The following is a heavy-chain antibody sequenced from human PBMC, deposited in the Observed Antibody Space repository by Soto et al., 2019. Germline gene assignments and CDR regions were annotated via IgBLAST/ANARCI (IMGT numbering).Heavy chain of an antibody. CDR2: VSDDESNK. Sequence: LRLSCAASGFTFSTYAMHWVRQAPGKGLEWVALVSDDESNKNYADSVKRRFTVSRDNSKNTLYLQMDNLRAADTAVYFCARDPEARYYFDYWGQGALVTVSS. J-gene: IGHJ4*02. CDR3: ARDPEARYYFDY. V-gene: IGHV3-30-3*01. CDR1: GFTFSTYA.